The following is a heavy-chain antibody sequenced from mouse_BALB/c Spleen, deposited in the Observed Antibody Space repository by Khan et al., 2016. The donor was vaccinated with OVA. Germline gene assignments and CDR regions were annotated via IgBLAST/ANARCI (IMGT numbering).Heavy chain of an antibody. D-gene: IGHD1-1*01. CDR1: GYTFINYW. Sequence: VQLQESGAELAKPGASVKMSCTASGYTFINYWILWVKQRPGQGLEWIGYINPSTGYTEHNQNFKDKATLTADKSSSTAFMQLSSLTSEDSAVYYCARRGLRWDFDYWGQGTTLTVSS. CDR3: ARRGLRWDFDY. CDR2: INPSTGYT. J-gene: IGHJ2*01. V-gene: IGHV1-7*01.